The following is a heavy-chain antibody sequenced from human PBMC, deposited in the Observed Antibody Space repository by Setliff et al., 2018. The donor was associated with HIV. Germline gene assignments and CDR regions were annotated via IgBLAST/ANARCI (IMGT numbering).Heavy chain of an antibody. CDR1: GGSLSSYY. CDR3: TVYNTGSSKDHY. V-gene: IGHV4-34*01. J-gene: IGHJ4*02. D-gene: IGHD2-8*02. Sequence: SETLSLTCAVYGGSLSSYYWIWIRQPPGKGLEWIGEINHSGSTAYNPSLKSRVTISVDTSKNQFSLKLNSVTAADTAVYYCTVYNTGSSKDHYWGQGTPVTVSS. CDR2: INHSGST.